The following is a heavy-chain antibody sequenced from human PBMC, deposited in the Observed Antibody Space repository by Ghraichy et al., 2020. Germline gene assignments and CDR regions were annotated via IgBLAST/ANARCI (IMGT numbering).Heavy chain of an antibody. V-gene: IGHV6-1*01. Sequence: SQTLSLTCAISGDSVSSNSAAWNWIRQSPSRGLEWLGRTYYRSKWYNDYAVSVKSRITINPDTSKNQFSLQLNSVTPEDTAVYYCARGGQNLYYYYYGMDVWGQGTTVTVSS. J-gene: IGHJ6*02. CDR2: TYYRSKWYN. CDR3: ARGGQNLYYYYYGMDV. D-gene: IGHD2-15*01. CDR1: GDSVSSNSAA.